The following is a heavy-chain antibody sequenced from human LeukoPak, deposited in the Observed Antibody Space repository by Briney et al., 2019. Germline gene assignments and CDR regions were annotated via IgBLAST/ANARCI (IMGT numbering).Heavy chain of an antibody. V-gene: IGHV1-69*01. J-gene: IGHJ4*02. CDR3: AREWGLESSGYYYAY. Sequence: GASVKVSCKASGCTFSRFTISWVRQAPGQGFEWMGGITPIFGTANFAQKFQGRVSITADGSTSTAFMELSSLRSEDTAVYYCAREWGLESSGYYYAYWGQGTLVTVSS. CDR1: GCTFSRFT. D-gene: IGHD3-22*01. CDR2: ITPIFGTA.